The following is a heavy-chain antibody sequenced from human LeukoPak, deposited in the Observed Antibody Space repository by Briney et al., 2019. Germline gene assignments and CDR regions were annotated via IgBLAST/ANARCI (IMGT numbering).Heavy chain of an antibody. CDR3: AREGNYYDMDV. V-gene: IGHV3-53*01. CDR2: IFSGGTT. CDR1: GFTVSSNY. J-gene: IGHJ6*02. Sequence: PGGSLRLSCAASGFTVSSNYMSWVRQAPGKGLEWISVIFSGGTTYYADSVKGRFTISRDNSKNTLYLQMNSLRAEDTAVYYCAREGNYYDMDVWGQGTRSPSP.